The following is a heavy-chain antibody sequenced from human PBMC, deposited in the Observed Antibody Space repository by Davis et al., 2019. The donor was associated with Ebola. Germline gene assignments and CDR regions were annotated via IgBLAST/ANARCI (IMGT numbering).Heavy chain of an antibody. CDR1: GFTVSSNY. D-gene: IGHD6-19*01. V-gene: IGHV3-53*04. J-gene: IGHJ6*02. CDR3: AREQWLGGIYYYYGMDV. CDR2: IYSGGST. Sequence: GESLKISCAASGFTVSSNYMSWVRQAPGKGLEWVSVIYSGGSTYYADSVKGRFTISRHNFKNTLYLQMNSLRAEDTAVYYCAREQWLGGIYYYYGMDVWGQGTTVTVSS.